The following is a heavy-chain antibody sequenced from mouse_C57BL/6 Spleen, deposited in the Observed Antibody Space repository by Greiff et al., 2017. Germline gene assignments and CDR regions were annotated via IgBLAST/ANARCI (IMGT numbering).Heavy chain of an antibody. CDR1: GFTFSSYA. Sequence: EVQLVESGEGLVKPGGSLKLSCAASGFTFSSYAMSWVRQTPEKRLEWVAYISSGGDYIYYADTVKGRFTISRDNARNTLYLQMSSLKSEDTAMYYCTREGRSLTGFAYWGQGTLVTVSA. D-gene: IGHD6-5*01. J-gene: IGHJ3*01. CDR2: ISSGGDYI. CDR3: TREGRSLTGFAY. V-gene: IGHV5-9-1*02.